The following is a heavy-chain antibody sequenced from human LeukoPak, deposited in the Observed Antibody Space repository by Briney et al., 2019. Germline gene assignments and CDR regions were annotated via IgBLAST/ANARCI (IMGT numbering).Heavy chain of an antibody. J-gene: IGHJ3*02. V-gene: IGHV1-2*02. CDR3: AREFDIVVVPAAIVAFDI. Sequence: ASVKVSCKASGYTFTGYYMHWVRQAPGQGLEWMGWINPNSGGTNYAQKFQGRVTMTRDTSISTAYTELSRLRSDDTAVYYCAREFDIVVVPAAIVAFDIWGQGTMVTVSS. CDR1: GYTFTGYY. D-gene: IGHD2-2*01. CDR2: INPNSGGT.